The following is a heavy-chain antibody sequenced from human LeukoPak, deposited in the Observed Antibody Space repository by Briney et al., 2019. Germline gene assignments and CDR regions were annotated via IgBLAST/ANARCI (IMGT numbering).Heavy chain of an antibody. CDR1: GFSLTTVGVA. V-gene: IGHV2-5*01. J-gene: IGHJ2*01. Sequence: ESGPTLVKPTQTLTLTCTFSGFSLTTVGVAVGWIRQPPGKALEWLALIYWNDDKRYSPSLKSRLTITKDTSKNQVVLTMTNMDPVDTATYYCAHVGDARYGYWNFDLWSRGTLVTVSS. D-gene: IGHD3-16*01. CDR2: IYWNDDK. CDR3: AHVGDARYGYWNFDL.